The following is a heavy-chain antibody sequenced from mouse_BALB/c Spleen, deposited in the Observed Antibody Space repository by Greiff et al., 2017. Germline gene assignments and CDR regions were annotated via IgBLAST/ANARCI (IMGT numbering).Heavy chain of an antibody. CDR3: ARSDYAMDY. CDR2: IDPANGNT. Sequence: LVESGAELVKPGASVKLSCTASGFNIKDSYMHWVKQRPEQGLEWIGRIDPANGNTKYDPKFQGKATITADTSSNTAYLQLSSLTSEDTAVYYCARSDYAMDYWGQGTSVTVSS. J-gene: IGHJ4*01. V-gene: IGHV14-3*02. CDR1: GFNIKDSY.